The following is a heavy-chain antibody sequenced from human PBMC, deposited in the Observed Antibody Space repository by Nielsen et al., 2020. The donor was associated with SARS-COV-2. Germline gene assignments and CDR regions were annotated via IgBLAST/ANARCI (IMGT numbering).Heavy chain of an antibody. Sequence: GGSLRLSCAASGFTFSSYGMHWVRQAPGKGLEWVTVISYDGSNKYYADSVKGRFTISRDNSKNTLYLQMNSLRAEDTAVYYCAKGPLYYYDSSGYGYYFDYWGQGTLVTVSS. CDR3: AKGPLYYYDSSGYGYYFDY. CDR1: GFTFSSYG. J-gene: IGHJ4*02. CDR2: ISYDGSNK. D-gene: IGHD3-22*01. V-gene: IGHV3-30*18.